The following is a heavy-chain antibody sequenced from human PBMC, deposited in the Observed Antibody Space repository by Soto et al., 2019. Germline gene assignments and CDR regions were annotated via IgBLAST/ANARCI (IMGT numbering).Heavy chain of an antibody. J-gene: IGHJ5*02. CDR3: ARLKGAFFITTYNWFDH. V-gene: IGHV4-39*01. D-gene: IGHD3-22*01. CDR1: GDSISSSSYY. Sequence: XETLYLTSTVSGDSISSSSYYWGWIRQPPGKGLEWIGDIYYSGTTHYNPSLKSRVTISIDTSKNQFSLHLRSVTAADTAVYYCARLKGAFFITTYNWFDHSGQGTPVTVSS. CDR2: IYYSGTT.